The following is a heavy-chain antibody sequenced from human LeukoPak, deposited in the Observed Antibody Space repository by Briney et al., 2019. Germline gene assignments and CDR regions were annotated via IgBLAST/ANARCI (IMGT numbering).Heavy chain of an antibody. J-gene: IGHJ4*02. Sequence: ASVKVSCKASGYTFTNFAIHWVRQAPGQRLEWMGWINAGNGDTKYSQKFQGRVTITRDTSASTAYMELSSLRSEDTAVYYRARTFFSGSYYSSLDYWGQGTLVTVSA. CDR3: ARTFFSGSYYSSLDY. CDR2: INAGNGDT. D-gene: IGHD1-26*01. CDR1: GYTFTNFA. V-gene: IGHV1-3*01.